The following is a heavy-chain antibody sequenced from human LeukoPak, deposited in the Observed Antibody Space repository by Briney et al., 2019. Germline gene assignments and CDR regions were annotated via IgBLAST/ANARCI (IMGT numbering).Heavy chain of an antibody. CDR2: VNSDGFST. Sequence: GGSLRLSCAAYGFTFSRYWMHWVRQAPGKGLVWVARVNSDGFSTTYADSVKGRFTISRDNTKSTLYLQMNRLRAEDTAVHYCTRDYGAWGQGTLVTVSS. D-gene: IGHD4/OR15-4a*01. CDR3: TRDYGA. V-gene: IGHV3-74*03. J-gene: IGHJ5*02. CDR1: GFTFSRYW.